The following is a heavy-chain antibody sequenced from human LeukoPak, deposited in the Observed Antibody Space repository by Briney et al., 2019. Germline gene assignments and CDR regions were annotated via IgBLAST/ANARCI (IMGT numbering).Heavy chain of an antibody. D-gene: IGHD6-13*01. CDR1: GGFISSYS. Sequence: SETLSLTCTVSGGFISSYSWSWIRQDAGKGLEWIGRIYTSGSTNYNPSLKSRGTMSVDTSKNQFSLNLTSVTAADTAVYYCARGVASTGIGWFDPWGQGTLVTVSS. CDR3: ARGVASTGIGWFDP. CDR2: IYTSGST. V-gene: IGHV4-4*07. J-gene: IGHJ5*02.